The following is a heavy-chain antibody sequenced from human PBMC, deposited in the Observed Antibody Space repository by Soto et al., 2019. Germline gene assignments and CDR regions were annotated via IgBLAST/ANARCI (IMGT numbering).Heavy chain of an antibody. CDR2: ISPVFGTA. CDR1: GGTFHNYA. V-gene: IGHV1-69*01. Sequence: QVQLVQSGAEVKKPGSSVKVSCTASGGTFHNYAPTWVRQAPGQGLEWTGGISPVFGTATYAQKFQGRLTISAEESTTTVYMELSRLTSEATAVYFCARGHQGQQPTLYYFDYWGQGTLVTVSS. J-gene: IGHJ4*02. D-gene: IGHD6-13*01. CDR3: ARGHQGQQPTLYYFDY.